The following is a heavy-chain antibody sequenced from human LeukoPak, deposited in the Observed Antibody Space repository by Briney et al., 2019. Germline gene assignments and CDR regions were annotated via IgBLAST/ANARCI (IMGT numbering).Heavy chain of an antibody. CDR3: ARERCGEYFAY. CDR1: GGSISSYY. Sequence: PSETLSLTCTVSGGSISSYYWSWIRQPPGKGLEWIGYIYYSGSTNYNPSLKSRVTISVETYKKQFSLKLSSVTAADTAVYYCARERCGEYFAYWGQGTLVTVSS. D-gene: IGHD3-10*01. J-gene: IGHJ4*02. CDR2: IYYSGST. V-gene: IGHV4-59*01.